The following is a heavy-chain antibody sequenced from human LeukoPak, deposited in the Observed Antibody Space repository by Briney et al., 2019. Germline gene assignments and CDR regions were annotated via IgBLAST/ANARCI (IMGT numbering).Heavy chain of an antibody. CDR1: GGSISSGSYY. J-gene: IGHJ5*02. Sequence: KPSETLSLTCTVSGGSISSGSYYWSWIRQPAGKGLEWIGRIYTSGCTNYNPSLKSRVTISVDTSKNQFSLKLSSVTAADTAVYYCARGGYGSGSYNWFDPWGQGTLVTVSS. CDR2: IYTSGCT. CDR3: ARGGYGSGSYNWFDP. V-gene: IGHV4-61*02. D-gene: IGHD3-10*01.